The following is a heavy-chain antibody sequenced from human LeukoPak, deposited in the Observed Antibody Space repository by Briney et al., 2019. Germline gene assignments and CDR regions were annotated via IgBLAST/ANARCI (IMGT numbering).Heavy chain of an antibody. Sequence: PGGSLRLSCAASGFTLSSYSMNWVRQAPGKGLEWISYIDSDTYGNTIYYPHTVKGRFTISRDNAKNSLYLQMNSLRAEDTAVYYCAKVWDSSSWCCFDYWGQGTLVTVSS. D-gene: IGHD6-13*01. V-gene: IGHV3-48*01. J-gene: IGHJ4*02. CDR1: GFTLSSYS. CDR3: AKVWDSSSWCCFDY. CDR2: IDSDTYGNTI.